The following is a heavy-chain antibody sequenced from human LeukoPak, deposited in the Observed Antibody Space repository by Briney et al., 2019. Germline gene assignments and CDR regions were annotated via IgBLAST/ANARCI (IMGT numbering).Heavy chain of an antibody. CDR1: GYSFTSYW. V-gene: IGHV5-51*01. CDR2: IYPGDSDT. Sequence: GESLKISCKGSGYSFTSYWIGWVRQMPGKGLEWMGIIYPGDSDTRYSPSFQGQVTISADKSISTAYLQWSSLKASDTAMYYCARPPPCSSTSCPAFDPWGQGTLVTVSS. J-gene: IGHJ5*02. CDR3: ARPPPCSSTSCPAFDP. D-gene: IGHD2-2*01.